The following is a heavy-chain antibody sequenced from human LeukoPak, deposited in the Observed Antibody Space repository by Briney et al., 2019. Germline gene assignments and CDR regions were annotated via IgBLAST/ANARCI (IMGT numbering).Heavy chain of an antibody. CDR3: AELGITMVGGV. J-gene: IGHJ6*04. CDR1: RFTFSSYS. V-gene: IGHV3-48*04. D-gene: IGHD3-10*02. Sequence: GGSLRLSCAASRFTFSSYSMNWVRQAPGKGLEWVSYISSSGSTIYYADSVKGRFTISRDNAKNSLYLQMNSLRAEDTAVYYCAELGITMVGGVWGKGTTVTISS. CDR2: ISSSGSTI.